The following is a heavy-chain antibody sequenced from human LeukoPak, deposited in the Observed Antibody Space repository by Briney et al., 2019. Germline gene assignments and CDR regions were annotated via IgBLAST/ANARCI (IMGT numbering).Heavy chain of an antibody. Sequence: GGSLRLSCAASGFTFSSYGMHWVRQAPGKGLEWVAVIPYDGSNKYYADSVKGRFTISRDNSKNTLYLQMNSLRAEDTAVYYCAKDGGIVVVRGMDVWGQGTTVTVSS. J-gene: IGHJ6*02. D-gene: IGHD2-2*01. CDR3: AKDGGIVVVRGMDV. CDR1: GFTFSSYG. V-gene: IGHV3-30*18. CDR2: IPYDGSNK.